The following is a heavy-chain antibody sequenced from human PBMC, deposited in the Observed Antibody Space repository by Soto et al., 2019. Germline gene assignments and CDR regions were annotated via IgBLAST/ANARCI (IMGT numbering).Heavy chain of an antibody. V-gene: IGHV1-69*01. Sequence: QVQLVQSGAEVKEPGSSVKVSCKSSGGGNLRDYRTTWVRRAPGPGLEWMGGIIPKLGAANYAQNFQGTVTVTADEATNTVYRDRRSLRSDDTDVYYCARGAAGYHFFAVYWGQGTPVTVSS. CDR1: GGGNLRDYR. D-gene: IGHD5-12*01. CDR3: ARGAAGYHFFAVY. CDR2: IIPKLGAA. J-gene: IGHJ1*01.